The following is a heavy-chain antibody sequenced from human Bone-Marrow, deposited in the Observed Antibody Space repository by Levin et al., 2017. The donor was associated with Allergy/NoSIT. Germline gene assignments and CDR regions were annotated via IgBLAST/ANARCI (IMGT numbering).Heavy chain of an antibody. CDR1: GYTFTNYW. Sequence: GGSLRLSCMGSGYTFTNYWIAWVRQMPGKGLEWMGIVSPGDSETKYSPSFEGQVTISADKAMNTAYVQWSNLKASDTAMYYCARADGYVNFDFWGQGTLVTVSA. J-gene: IGHJ4*02. D-gene: IGHD5-24*01. CDR3: ARADGYVNFDF. V-gene: IGHV5-51*01. CDR2: VSPGDSET.